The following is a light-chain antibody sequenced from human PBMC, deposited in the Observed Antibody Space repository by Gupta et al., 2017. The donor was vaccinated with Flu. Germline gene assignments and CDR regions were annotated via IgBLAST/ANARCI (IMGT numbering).Light chain of an antibody. J-gene: IGKJ4*01. V-gene: IGKV4-1*01. CDR2: WAS. CDR3: QQDDATPLT. Sequence: DIVIHLSPDSLAVSLGERATLNCKSSRSVLSNSNSKNYLTWYQQRPGQPPRLLISWASTRKSGVPDRFSGSGSGTDFTLTISGLHPEDVAVYYCQQDDATPLTFGGGTKLEIK. CDR1: RSVLSNSNSKNY.